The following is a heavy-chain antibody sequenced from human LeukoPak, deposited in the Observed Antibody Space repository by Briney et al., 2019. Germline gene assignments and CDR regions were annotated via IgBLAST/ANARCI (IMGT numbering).Heavy chain of an antibody. J-gene: IGHJ3*01. Sequence: GGSLRLSCAASRFTISDYYMSWVRQAPGKGLEWVANIKADGSVVNYVDTVGGRFTISRDNAKNSLYLQLNSLRAEDTAVYYCARDWCESGSYCRRAGLELRGQGTMVTVSS. CDR1: RFTISDYY. CDR3: ARDWCESGSYCRRAGLEL. CDR2: IKADGSVV. D-gene: IGHD3-10*01. V-gene: IGHV3-7*01.